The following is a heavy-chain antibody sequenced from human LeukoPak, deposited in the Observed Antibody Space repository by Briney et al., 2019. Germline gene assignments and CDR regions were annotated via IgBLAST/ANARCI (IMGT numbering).Heavy chain of an antibody. J-gene: IGHJ5*02. V-gene: IGHV3-74*01. CDR2: IDNDGSNT. CDR3: SRDRPHNWFDP. Sequence: PGGSLRLSCAASGFTFSSYGMHWVRQVPGKGLEWVPRIDNDGSNTIYADSVKARFTISRDNAKNTLYLQMNSLRAEDTAMYYCSRDRPHNWFDPWGQGTLVTVSS. CDR1: GFTFSSYG.